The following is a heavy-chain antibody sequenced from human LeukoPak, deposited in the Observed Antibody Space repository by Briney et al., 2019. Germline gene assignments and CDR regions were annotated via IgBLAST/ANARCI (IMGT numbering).Heavy chain of an antibody. D-gene: IGHD1-26*01. V-gene: IGHV4-34*01. CDR2: INHSGGT. Sequence: SETLSLTCAVYGGSFSSYYWSWIRQPPGKGLEWIGEINHSGGTYYNPSLKSRVTISIDTSKNYFSLRLSSVTAADTALYYCARTGGSFYFYYYMDVWGKGTTVTVSS. CDR3: ARTGGSFYFYYYMDV. J-gene: IGHJ6*03. CDR1: GGSFSSYY.